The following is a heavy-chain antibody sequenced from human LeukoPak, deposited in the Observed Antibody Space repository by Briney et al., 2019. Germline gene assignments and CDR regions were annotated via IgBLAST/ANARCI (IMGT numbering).Heavy chain of an antibody. D-gene: IGHD6-13*01. CDR2: IYPGDSDT. CDR3: AGRVGSSSSWTAFDI. CDR1: GYSFTSYW. Sequence: GESLKISCKGSGYSFTSYWIGWVRQMPGKGLEWMGIIYPGDSDTRYSPSFQGQVTISADKSISTAYLQWSSLKASDTAMYYCAGRVGSSSSWTAFDIWGQGTMVTVSS. V-gene: IGHV5-51*01. J-gene: IGHJ3*02.